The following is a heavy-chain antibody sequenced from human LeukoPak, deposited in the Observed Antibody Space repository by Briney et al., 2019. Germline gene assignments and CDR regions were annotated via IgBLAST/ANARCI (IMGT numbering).Heavy chain of an antibody. V-gene: IGHV3-30*02. CDR3: AKERVGATSSFDY. CDR1: GFTFSSYA. D-gene: IGHD1-26*01. Sequence: GGSLRLSCAASGFTFSSYAMHWVRQAPGKGLEWVAFIRYDGSNKYYADSVKGRFTISRDNSKNTLYLQMNSLRAEDTAVYYCAKERVGATSSFDYWGQGTLVTVSS. CDR2: IRYDGSNK. J-gene: IGHJ4*02.